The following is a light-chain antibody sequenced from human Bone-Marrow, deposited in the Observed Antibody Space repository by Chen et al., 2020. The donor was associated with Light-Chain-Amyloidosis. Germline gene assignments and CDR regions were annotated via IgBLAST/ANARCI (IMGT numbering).Light chain of an antibody. CDR2: FAS. CDR3: HQTTSFPLT. J-gene: IGKJ3*01. CDR1: QSIGTT. Sequence: EILLTQSPDFQSVTLKEKVTITCRASQSIGTTLHWYQQKPDQSPKLLIRFASQSISAVPSRFSGSGSGTYFTLTINSLEAEAAATYFCHQTTSFPLTFGPGTKVGI. V-gene: IGKV6-21*02.